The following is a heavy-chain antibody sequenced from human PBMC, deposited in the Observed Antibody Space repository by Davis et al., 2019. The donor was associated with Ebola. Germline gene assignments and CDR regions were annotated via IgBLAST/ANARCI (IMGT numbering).Heavy chain of an antibody. J-gene: IGHJ4*02. CDR2: IWYDGSVK. Sequence: PSETLSLTCSVSGGSINSFLWTWIRQPPGKGLEWVGLIWYDGSVKYYGDSVKGRFTISRDNAKNSLYLQMNSLRDEDTAVYYCAREGDYYDSSGYYGYWGQGTLVTVSS. CDR1: GGSINSFL. D-gene: IGHD3-22*01. CDR3: AREGDYYDSSGYYGY. V-gene: IGHV3-33*08.